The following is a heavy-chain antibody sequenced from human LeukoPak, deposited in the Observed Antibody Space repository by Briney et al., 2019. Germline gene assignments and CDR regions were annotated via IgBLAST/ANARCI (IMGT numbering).Heavy chain of an antibody. CDR2: IWYDGSNK. CDR1: GFTFSINR. V-gene: IGHV3-33*01. Sequence: PGRSLRLSCEAPGFTFSINRMHWVRQAPVPGLKWVSVIWYDGSNKYYADSVKVRLTISRDNSKNTLYLQMNSLRAEDTAVYYCARGNGSGWYLDYWGQGTLITVSS. CDR3: ARGNGSGWYLDY. D-gene: IGHD6-19*01. J-gene: IGHJ4*02.